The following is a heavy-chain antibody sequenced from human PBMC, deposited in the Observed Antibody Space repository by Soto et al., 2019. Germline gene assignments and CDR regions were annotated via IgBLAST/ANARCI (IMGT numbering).Heavy chain of an antibody. CDR1: GFTFNYYH. CDR3: ARLPGPLVAVLYIYPLDGREAMSDVDV. J-gene: IGHJ6*02. D-gene: IGHD6-19*01. CDR2: VSFDGSNK. V-gene: IGHV3-30-3*01. Sequence: PGGHLRLCCGVFGFTFNYYHMRWVRQAPGKGLAWVAGVSFDGSNKYYADSVKGRFTISKDNSKNTLYLQMNSLRREDTAVYYCARLPGPLVAVLYIYPLDGREAMSDVDVWGQGTTVTVSS.